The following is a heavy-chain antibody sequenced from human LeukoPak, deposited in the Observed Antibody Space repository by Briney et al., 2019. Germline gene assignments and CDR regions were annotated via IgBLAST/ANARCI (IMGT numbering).Heavy chain of an antibody. Sequence: GASVKVSCKASGYTFTSYYMHWVRQAPGQGLEWMGIINPSGGSTSYAQRFQGRVTMTRDTSTHTVYMELSTLRSEDTAVYYCARALTQRFLEWQNDYWGQGTLVTVSS. V-gene: IGHV1-46*01. J-gene: IGHJ4*02. CDR3: ARALTQRFLEWQNDY. D-gene: IGHD3-3*01. CDR2: INPSGGST. CDR1: GYTFTSYY.